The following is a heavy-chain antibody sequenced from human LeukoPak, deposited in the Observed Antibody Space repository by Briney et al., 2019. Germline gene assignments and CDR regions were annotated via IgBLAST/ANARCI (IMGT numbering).Heavy chain of an antibody. CDR2: VYYSGST. V-gene: IGHV4-59*01. J-gene: IGHJ4*02. D-gene: IGHD1-14*01. CDR3: ASTTGTVFDY. Sequence: PSETLSLTCTVSGDFITAYYWSWIRQLPGKGLEWIGYVYYSGSTEYNPSLRSRVTISLEMSKHQFSLDLTSVTAADTAVYYCASTTGTVFDYWGQGALVTVSS. CDR1: GDFITAYY.